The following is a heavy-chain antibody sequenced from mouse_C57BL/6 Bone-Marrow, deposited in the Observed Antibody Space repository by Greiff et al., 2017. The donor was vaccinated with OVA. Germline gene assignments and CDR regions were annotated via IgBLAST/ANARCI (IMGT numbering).Heavy chain of an antibody. CDR3: ARHYYGSRDYAMDY. V-gene: IGHV5-12*01. CDR2: ISNGGGST. J-gene: IGHJ4*01. D-gene: IGHD1-1*01. Sequence: EVKLMESGGGLVQPGGSLKLSCAASGFTFSDYYMYWVRQTPEKRLEWVAYISNGGGSTYYPDTVKGRFTISRDSAKNTLYLQMSRLKSEDTAMYYCARHYYGSRDYAMDYWGQGTSVTVSS. CDR1: GFTFSDYY.